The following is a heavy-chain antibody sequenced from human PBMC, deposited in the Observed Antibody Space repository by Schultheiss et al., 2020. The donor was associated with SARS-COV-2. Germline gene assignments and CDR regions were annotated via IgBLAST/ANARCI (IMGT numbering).Heavy chain of an antibody. Sequence: GGSLRLSCKASGYTFTSYGISWVRQAPGQGLEWMGWISAYNGNTNYAQKLQGRVTMTTDTSTSTAYMELRSLRSDDTAVYYCARGIQLWSAFDLWGRGTLVTVSS. V-gene: IGHV1-18*01. CDR3: ARGIQLWSAFDL. D-gene: IGHD5-18*01. CDR2: ISAYNGNT. J-gene: IGHJ2*01. CDR1: GYTFTSYG.